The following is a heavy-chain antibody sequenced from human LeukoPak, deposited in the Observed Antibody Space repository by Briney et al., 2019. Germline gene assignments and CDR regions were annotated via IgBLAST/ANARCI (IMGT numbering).Heavy chain of an antibody. Sequence: SQTLSLTCTVPGGSISSGDYYWSWIRQPPGKGLEWIGYIYYSGSTYYNPSLKSRVTISVDTSKNQFSLKLSSVTAADTAVYYCARGYCSSTSCYGGFDYWGQGTLVTVSS. CDR1: GGSISSGDYY. V-gene: IGHV4-30-4*08. CDR3: ARGYCSSTSCYGGFDY. CDR2: IYYSGST. D-gene: IGHD2-2*01. J-gene: IGHJ4*02.